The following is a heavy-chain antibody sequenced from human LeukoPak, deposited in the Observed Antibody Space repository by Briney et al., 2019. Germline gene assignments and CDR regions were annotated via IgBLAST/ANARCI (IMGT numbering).Heavy chain of an antibody. V-gene: IGHV4-4*02. D-gene: IGHD6-13*01. CDR1: GGSISSSNW. J-gene: IGHJ5*02. CDR3: ARDIAALNWFDP. Sequence: PSETLSLTCAVSGGSISSSNWWSWVRQPPGKGLEWIGEIYHSGSTNYNPSLKSRVTISVDTSKNQFSLKLSSVTAADAAVYYCARDIAALNWFDPWGQGTLVTVSS. CDR2: IYHSGST.